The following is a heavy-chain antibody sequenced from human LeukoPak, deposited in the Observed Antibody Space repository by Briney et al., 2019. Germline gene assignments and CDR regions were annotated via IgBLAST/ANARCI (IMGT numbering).Heavy chain of an antibody. CDR1: GGPISSYY. Sequence: SSETLSLTCTVSGGPISSYYWSWIRQPAGKGLEWIGRIYTSGSTNYNPSLKSRVTMSVDTSKNQFSLKLSSVTAADTAVYYCARVITTFAFDYWGQGTLVTVSS. CDR3: ARVITTFAFDY. CDR2: IYTSGST. J-gene: IGHJ4*02. V-gene: IGHV4-4*07. D-gene: IGHD3-22*01.